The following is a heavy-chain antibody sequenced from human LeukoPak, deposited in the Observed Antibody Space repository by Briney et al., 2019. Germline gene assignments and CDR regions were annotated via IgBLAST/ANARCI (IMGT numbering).Heavy chain of an antibody. V-gene: IGHV3-48*01. CDR2: ISSSSNII. CDR3: ARARGYSYGYSDY. CDR1: GFTFSSYS. Sequence: GGSLGLSCAGSGFTFSSYSMNWVRQAPGKGLEWVSYISSSSNIIDYTDSVKGRFTISRDNAKNSLYLQMNSLRAEDTAVYYCARARGYSYGYSDYWGQGTLVTVSS. D-gene: IGHD5-18*01. J-gene: IGHJ4*02.